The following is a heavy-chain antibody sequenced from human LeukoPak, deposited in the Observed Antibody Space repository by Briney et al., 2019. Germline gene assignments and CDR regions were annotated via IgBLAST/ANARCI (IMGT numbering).Heavy chain of an antibody. CDR2: ISSSSSYI. D-gene: IGHD3-10*01. CDR1: GFTFSSYS. J-gene: IGHJ4*02. V-gene: IGHV3-21*01. Sequence: PGGSLRLSCAASGFTFSSYSMNWVRQAPGKGLEWVSSISSSSSYIYYADSVKGRFTISRDNAKNSLYLRMNSLRAEDTAVYYCARDPGARQIDYWGQGTLVTVSS. CDR3: ARDPGARQIDY.